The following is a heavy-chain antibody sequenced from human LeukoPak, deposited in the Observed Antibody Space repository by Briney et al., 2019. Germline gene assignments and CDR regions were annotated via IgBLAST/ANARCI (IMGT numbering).Heavy chain of an antibody. CDR3: ARNQAGDGLYYYYYYGMDV. D-gene: IGHD3-10*01. Sequence: SETLSLTCTVSGGSISSSRYSWGWIRQPPGKGLEWIGSIYYSGSTYYNPSLKSRVTISVDTSKNQFSLKLSSVTAADTAVYYCARNQAGDGLYYYYYYGMDVWGQGTTVTVSS. CDR1: GGSISSSRYS. V-gene: IGHV4-39*01. J-gene: IGHJ6*02. CDR2: IYYSGST.